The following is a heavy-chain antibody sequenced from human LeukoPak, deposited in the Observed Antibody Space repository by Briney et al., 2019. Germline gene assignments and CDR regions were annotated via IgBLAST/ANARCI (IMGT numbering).Heavy chain of an antibody. CDR3: ASVEYSSGWSGY. D-gene: IGHD6-19*01. J-gene: IGHJ4*02. V-gene: IGHV3-21*01. CDR1: GFTFSSYS. CDR2: ISSSSSYT. Sequence: GGSLRLSCAASGFTFSSYSMNWVRQAPGKGLEWVSSISSSSSYTYYADSVKGRFTISRDNAKNSLYLQMNSLRAEDTAVYYCASVEYSSGWSGYWGQGTLVTVSS.